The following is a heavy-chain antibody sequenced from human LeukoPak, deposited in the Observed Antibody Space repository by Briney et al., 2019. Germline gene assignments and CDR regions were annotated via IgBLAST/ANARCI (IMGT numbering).Heavy chain of an antibody. D-gene: IGHD2-2*01. Sequence: GGSLRHSCAASGFTFSSYAMSWVRQAPGKGLEWVSAISGSGGSTYYADSVKGRFTISRDNSKNTLYLQMNSLRAEDTAVYYCAKDLWGYCSSTSCYYEDDYWGQGTLVTVSS. J-gene: IGHJ4*02. CDR3: AKDLWGYCSSTSCYYEDDY. CDR1: GFTFSSYA. V-gene: IGHV3-23*01. CDR2: ISGSGGST.